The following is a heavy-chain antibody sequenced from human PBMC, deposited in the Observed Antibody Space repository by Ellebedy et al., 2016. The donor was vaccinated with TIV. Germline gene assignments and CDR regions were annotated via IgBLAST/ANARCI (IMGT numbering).Heavy chain of an antibody. CDR1: GFTFSSYS. CDR3: ARKIKAAGASSYADTDV. V-gene: IGHV3-48*01. J-gene: IGHJ6*02. Sequence: GESLKISXAASGFTFSSYSMNWVRQAPGKGLEWVSYISSSSSTIYYADSVKGRFTISRDNAKNSLYLQMNSLRAEDTAVYYCARKIKAAGASSYADTDVWGQGTTVTVS. D-gene: IGHD6-13*01. CDR2: ISSSSSTI.